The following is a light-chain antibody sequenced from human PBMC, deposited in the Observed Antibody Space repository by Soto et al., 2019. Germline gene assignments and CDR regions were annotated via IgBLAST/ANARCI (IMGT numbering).Light chain of an antibody. CDR1: QSISSW. J-gene: IGKJ4*01. CDR3: QQYNSDPLT. V-gene: IGKV1-5*03. Sequence: DIQMTQSPSTLSASVGDRVTITCRASQSISSWLAWYQQKPGKAPNLLIYKASSLESGVPSRFSGSGSGTEFTITISNLQPDDFATYYCQQYNSDPLTFGGGTKVEIK. CDR2: KAS.